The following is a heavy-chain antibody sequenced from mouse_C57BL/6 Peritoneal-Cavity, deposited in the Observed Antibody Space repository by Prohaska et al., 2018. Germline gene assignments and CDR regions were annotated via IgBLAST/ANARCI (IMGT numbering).Heavy chain of an antibody. D-gene: IGHD1-1*01. CDR2: IDPSDSYT. CDR3: ERLDGNLDY. Sequence: QVQLQQPGAELVMPGASVKLSCKASGYTFTSYWMHWVKQRPGQGLEWIGEIDPSDSYTNYNQKFKGKATLTVDKASSTADMQLSSLTSEDSAVYYCERLDGNLDYWGQGTTLTVSS. CDR1: GYTFTSYW. V-gene: IGHV1-69*01. J-gene: IGHJ2*01.